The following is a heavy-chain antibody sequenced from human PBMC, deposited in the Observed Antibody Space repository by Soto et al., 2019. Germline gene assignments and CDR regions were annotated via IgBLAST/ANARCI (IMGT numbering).Heavy chain of an antibody. CDR3: ARGSTRVRYYYYYMDV. Sequence: VASVKVSCKASGYTFTSYDINWVRQATGQGLEWMGWMNPNSGNTGYAQKFQGRVTMTRNTSISTAYMELSSLRSEDTAVYYCARGSTRVRYYYYYMDVWGKGTTVTVSS. CDR1: GYTFTSYD. D-gene: IGHD3-10*01. V-gene: IGHV1-8*01. J-gene: IGHJ6*03. CDR2: MNPNSGNT.